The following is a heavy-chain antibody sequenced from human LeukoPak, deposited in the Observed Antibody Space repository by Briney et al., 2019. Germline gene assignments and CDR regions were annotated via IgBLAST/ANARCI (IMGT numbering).Heavy chain of an antibody. Sequence: PGRSLRLSCAAPGFTFSSYGMHWVRQAPGKGLEWVAVISYDGSNKYYADSVKGRFTISRDNSKNTLYLQMNSLRAEDTAVYYCAKDPGRLGELSSFDYWGQGTLVTVSS. J-gene: IGHJ4*02. D-gene: IGHD3-16*02. CDR3: AKDPGRLGELSSFDY. CDR2: ISYDGSNK. V-gene: IGHV3-30*18. CDR1: GFTFSSYG.